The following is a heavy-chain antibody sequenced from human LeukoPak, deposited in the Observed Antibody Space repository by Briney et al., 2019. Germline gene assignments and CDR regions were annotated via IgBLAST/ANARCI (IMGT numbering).Heavy chain of an antibody. CDR1: GYSFTNYW. Sequence: GESLKISCKGSGYSFTNYWIAWVRQMPGKGLEWMGIIYPGDSDARYSPSSRGQVTISADKSISTAYLQWSSLKASDTAMYYCARTAYGTGWYEGTFDYWGQGTLVTVSS. V-gene: IGHV5-51*01. CDR3: ARTAYGTGWYEGTFDY. J-gene: IGHJ4*02. CDR2: IYPGDSDA. D-gene: IGHD6-19*01.